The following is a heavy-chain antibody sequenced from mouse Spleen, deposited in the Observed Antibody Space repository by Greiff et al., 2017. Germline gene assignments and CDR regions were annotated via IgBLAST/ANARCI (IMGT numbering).Heavy chain of an antibody. CDR2: INPDSSTI. Sequence: GGLVQPGGSLKLSCAASGIDFSRYWMSWVRRAPGKGLEWIGEINPDSSTINYAPSLKDKFIISRDNAKNTLYLQMSKVGSEDTALYYCARPDYGSSWAMDYWGQGTSVTVSS. CDR3: ARPDYGSSWAMDY. V-gene: IGHV4-1*01. CDR1: GIDFSRYW. D-gene: IGHD1-1*01. J-gene: IGHJ4*01.